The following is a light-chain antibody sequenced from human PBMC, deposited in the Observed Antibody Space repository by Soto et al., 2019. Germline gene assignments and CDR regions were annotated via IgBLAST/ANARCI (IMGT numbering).Light chain of an antibody. CDR1: SSDVGAYNY. Sequence: SVLTQPASVSGSLGQSITISCTGTSSDVGAYNYVSWYQQQPGKAPKLMISEVSNRPSGVSNRFSGSKSGNTASLIISGLQAGDEADYYCCSFTSITTYVFGTGTKITVL. V-gene: IGLV2-14*01. CDR2: EVS. J-gene: IGLJ1*01. CDR3: CSFTSITTYV.